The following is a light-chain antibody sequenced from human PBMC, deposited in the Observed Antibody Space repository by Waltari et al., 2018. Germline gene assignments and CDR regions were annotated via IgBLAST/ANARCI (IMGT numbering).Light chain of an antibody. CDR2: LNSDGSH. J-gene: IGLJ6*01. CDR3: QTWDTGIDV. Sequence: QPVLTQSLSASAPLDASVKFICIFISGHSSYDIAWHQQQQGKAPRYLMRLNSDGSHNKGDGIPDRFSGSSSGAERYLTISNLQSEDEADYYCQTWDTGIDVFESGTKLTVL. CDR1: SGHSSYD. V-gene: IGLV4-69*01.